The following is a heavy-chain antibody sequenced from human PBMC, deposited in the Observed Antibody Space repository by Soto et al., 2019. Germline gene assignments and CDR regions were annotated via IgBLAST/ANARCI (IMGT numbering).Heavy chain of an antibody. CDR2: IANDGGRK. D-gene: IGHD2-15*01. CDR1: GFNFSNYG. J-gene: IGHJ5*02. Sequence: QVHLVESGGGVVQPATSLRLSCGASGFNFSNYGMHWVRQPPGKGLEWVAIIANDGGRKYYADSVEGRFTVSRDNSKNTLFLQMNNLRPEDTAVYYCATTTVVAAAGFDPWGRGTQVIVSS. CDR3: ATTTVVAAAGFDP. V-gene: IGHV3-30*03.